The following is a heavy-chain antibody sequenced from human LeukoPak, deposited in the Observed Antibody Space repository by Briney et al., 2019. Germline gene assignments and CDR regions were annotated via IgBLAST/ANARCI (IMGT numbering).Heavy chain of an antibody. D-gene: IGHD4-17*01. CDR3: ARRVHTVATDY. V-gene: IGHV4-34*01. CDR2: INHSGST. Sequence: SETLSLTCAVYGESFSGYYWSWIRQPPGKGLEWIGEINHSGSTNRNPSLKSRVTISVDTSKNQFSLKLRSVTAADTAVYYCARRVHTVATDYWGQGTLVTVSS. J-gene: IGHJ4*02. CDR1: GESFSGYY.